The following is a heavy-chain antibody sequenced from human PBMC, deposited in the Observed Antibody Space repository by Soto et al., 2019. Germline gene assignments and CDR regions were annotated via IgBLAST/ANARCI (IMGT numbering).Heavy chain of an antibody. V-gene: IGHV1-2*04. CDR3: ARESGGATATLDYYYFYMDV. J-gene: IGHJ6*03. CDR1: GDPFNDYY. Sequence: QVQLVQSGAEVRKPGASVTVSCRSSGDPFNDYYIHWVRQAPGQGLEWMGWINPNSGVTKYAQKFQGWVSMTRETSIRTVYMQLSRLRSDDTAVYYCARESGGATATLDYYYFYMDVWGTGTTVTVSS. D-gene: IGHD5-12*01. CDR2: INPNSGVT.